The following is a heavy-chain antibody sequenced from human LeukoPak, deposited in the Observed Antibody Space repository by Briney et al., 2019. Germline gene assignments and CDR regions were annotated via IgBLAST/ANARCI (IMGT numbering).Heavy chain of an antibody. CDR2: IDPNSGVT. CDR1: GYTFTGYY. D-gene: IGHD3-10*01. Sequence: AASVKVSCKVSGYTFTGYYMHWVRQAPGQGLEWMGRIDPNSGVTNYAQNFQGRVTMTRDTSITTAYMDLSGLRSDDTAVYYCARDHYYGSGSYYNVFDYWGQGTLVTVSS. V-gene: IGHV1-2*06. CDR3: ARDHYYGSGSYYNVFDY. J-gene: IGHJ4*02.